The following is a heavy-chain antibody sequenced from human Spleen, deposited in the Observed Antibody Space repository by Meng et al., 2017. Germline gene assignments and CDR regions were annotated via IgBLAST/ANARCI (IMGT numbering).Heavy chain of an antibody. D-gene: IGHD3-10*01. J-gene: IGHJ6*02. CDR1: GFMFSTYS. CDR3: ARAPKYSNYKYYGMDV. Sequence: GESLKISCAASGFMFSTYSMHWVRQAPGKGLERVTVVLDDGDYKYYADSVKGRFTISRDNSKNTLFLQMNSLRADDTAVYYCARAPKYSNYKYYGMDVWGQGTTVTVSS. V-gene: IGHV3-30*01. CDR2: VLDDGDYK.